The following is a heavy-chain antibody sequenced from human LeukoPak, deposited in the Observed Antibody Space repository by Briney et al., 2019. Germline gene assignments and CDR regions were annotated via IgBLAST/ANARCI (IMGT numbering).Heavy chain of an antibody. D-gene: IGHD1-26*01. Sequence: SETLSLTCTVSGGSISSGNYYWGWIRQPPGEGLEWIGSIYYSGSTNYNPSLKSRVTISVDTSKNQFSLKLSSVTAADTAVYYCAREGSPLTPLSGSYRYNWFDPWGQGTLVTVSS. CDR1: GGSISSGNYY. CDR2: IYYSGST. J-gene: IGHJ5*02. V-gene: IGHV4-39*07. CDR3: AREGSPLTPLSGSYRYNWFDP.